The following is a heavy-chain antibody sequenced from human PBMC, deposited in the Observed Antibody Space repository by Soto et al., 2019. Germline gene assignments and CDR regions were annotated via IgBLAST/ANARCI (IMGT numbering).Heavy chain of an antibody. CDR3: ATVPYGSGSYYKNVRRYYFDY. D-gene: IGHD3-10*01. J-gene: IGHJ4*02. Sequence: ASVKVSCKASGYTFTSYYMHWVRQAPGQGLEWMGIINPSGGSTSYAQKFQGRVTMTRDTSTSTVYMELSSLRSEDTAVYYCATVPYGSGSYYKNVRRYYFDYWGQGTLVTVSS. V-gene: IGHV1-46*03. CDR2: INPSGGST. CDR1: GYTFTSYY.